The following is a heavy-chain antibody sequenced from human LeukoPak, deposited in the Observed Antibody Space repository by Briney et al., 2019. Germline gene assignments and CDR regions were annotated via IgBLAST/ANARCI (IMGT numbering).Heavy chain of an antibody. J-gene: IGHJ4*02. V-gene: IGHV3-23*01. D-gene: IGHD3-22*01. Sequence: GGSLRLSCAASGFSFSTYDMSWVRQTPGKGLEWVSTISASGGTTYYADSVKSRFTISRDNSKNTLYLQMNSLRAEDTAVYYCAKDPRYYDSSNFDYWGQGTLVTVSS. CDR3: AKDPRYYDSSNFDY. CDR1: GFSFSTYD. CDR2: ISASGGTT.